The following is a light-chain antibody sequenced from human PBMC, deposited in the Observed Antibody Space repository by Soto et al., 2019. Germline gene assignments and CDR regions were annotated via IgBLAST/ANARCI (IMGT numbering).Light chain of an antibody. CDR2: DDN. CDR1: RSDVGGYNL. V-gene: IGLV2-23*01. CDR3: SSYAGRITLV. J-gene: IGLJ2*01. Sequence: QSGLTQTASVSGSPGQSITMSCTGSRSDVGGYNLVSWYQQHPGKAPKLLISDDNTRPSGVSDRFSGSKSGNTASLTISGLHAEDEGDYYCSSYAGRITLVFGGGTKLTVL.